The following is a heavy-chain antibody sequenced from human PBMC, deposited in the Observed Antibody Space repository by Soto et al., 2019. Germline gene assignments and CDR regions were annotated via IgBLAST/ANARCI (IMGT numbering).Heavy chain of an antibody. D-gene: IGHD5-12*01. Sequence: SVKVSCKASGGTFSSYAISWVQQAPGQGLEWMGGIIPIFGTANYAQKFQGRVTITADESTSTAYMELSSLRSEDTAVYYCARENGDGYKLGNWFDPWGQGTLVTVSS. V-gene: IGHV1-69*13. J-gene: IGHJ5*02. CDR3: ARENGDGYKLGNWFDP. CDR1: GGTFSSYA. CDR2: IIPIFGTA.